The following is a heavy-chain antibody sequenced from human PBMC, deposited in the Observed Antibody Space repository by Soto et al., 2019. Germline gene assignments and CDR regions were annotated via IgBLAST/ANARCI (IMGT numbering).Heavy chain of an antibody. CDR3: AKARLRFLEWLPAGGFDY. CDR1: GFTFSSYA. D-gene: IGHD3-3*01. Sequence: LRLSCAASGFTFSSYAMSWVRQAPGKGLEWVSAISGSGGSTYYADSVKGRFTISRDNSKNTLYLQMNSLRAEDTAVYYCAKARLRFLEWLPAGGFDYWGQGTLVTVSS. CDR2: ISGSGGST. J-gene: IGHJ4*02. V-gene: IGHV3-23*01.